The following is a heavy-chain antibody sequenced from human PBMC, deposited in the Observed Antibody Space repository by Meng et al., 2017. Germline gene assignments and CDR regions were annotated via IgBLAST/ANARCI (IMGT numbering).Heavy chain of an antibody. D-gene: IGHD2-15*01. V-gene: IGHV4-34*01. J-gene: IGHJ4*02. CDR2: INHSGST. CDR1: GGSFSGYY. CDR3: ARGVRLPDY. Sequence: QVQLHQWGAGLFKPPEPLPPTCAVYGGSFSGYYWSWIRQPPGKGLEWIGEINHSGSTNYNPSLKSRVTISVDTSKNQFSLKLSSVTAADTVVYYCARGVRLPDYWGQGTLVTVSS.